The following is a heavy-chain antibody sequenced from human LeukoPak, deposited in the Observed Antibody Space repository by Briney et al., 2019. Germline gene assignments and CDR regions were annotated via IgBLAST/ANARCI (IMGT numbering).Heavy chain of an antibody. CDR2: IYYSGSN. V-gene: IGHV4-59*01. D-gene: IGHD2-21*02. J-gene: IGHJ4*02. CDR1: GGSIRSYY. Sequence: SETLSHTCPVSGGSIRSYYWSWIRQPPGKGPEWIGYIYYSGSNKYNPSLKSRVTMSVDTSKSQFSLKMSSVTAADAAVYYCAISSSGLYYGDCYYDSWGQGYLVSVFS. CDR3: AISSSGLYYGDCYYDS.